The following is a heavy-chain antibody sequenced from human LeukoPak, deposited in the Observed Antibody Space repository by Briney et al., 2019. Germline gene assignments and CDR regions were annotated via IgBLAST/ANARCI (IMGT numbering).Heavy chain of an antibody. Sequence: PGGSLRLSCAASGFTVSTNYMSWVRQAPGKGLEWVSVLYSGGSTYYADSMKGRFSISRDNSKNTVYLQMNSLRAEDTAVYYCAKVPYGSGTRGGFDYWGQGTLVTVSS. CDR3: AKVPYGSGTRGGFDY. D-gene: IGHD3-10*01. V-gene: IGHV3-66*01. CDR2: LYSGGST. J-gene: IGHJ4*02. CDR1: GFTVSTNY.